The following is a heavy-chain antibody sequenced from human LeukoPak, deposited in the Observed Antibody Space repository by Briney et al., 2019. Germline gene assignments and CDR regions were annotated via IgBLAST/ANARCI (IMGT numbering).Heavy chain of an antibody. CDR3: ARGTVTTYYYYGMDV. CDR2: INSNGGST. J-gene: IGHJ6*02. D-gene: IGHD4-17*01. CDR1: GFTFSSYA. Sequence: GGSLILSCAASGFTFSSYAMHWVRQAPGKGLEYVSGINSNGGSTYYANSVKGRFTISRDNSKNTLYLQMGSLRAEDMAVYYCARGTVTTYYYYGMDVWGQGTTVTVSS. V-gene: IGHV3-64*01.